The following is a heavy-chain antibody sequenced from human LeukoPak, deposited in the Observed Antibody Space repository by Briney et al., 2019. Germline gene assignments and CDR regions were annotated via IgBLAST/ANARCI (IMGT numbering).Heavy chain of an antibody. V-gene: IGHV3-66*01. D-gene: IGHD3-22*01. CDR2: TYSGGST. Sequence: PPGGSLRLSCAASGFTFSSYAMSWVRQAPGKGLEWVSVTYSGGSTYCADSVKGRFTISRDNSKNTLYLQMNSLRAEDTAVYYCARGIEVGSGYMDVWGKGTAVTISS. J-gene: IGHJ6*03. CDR3: ARGIEVGSGYMDV. CDR1: GFTFSSYA.